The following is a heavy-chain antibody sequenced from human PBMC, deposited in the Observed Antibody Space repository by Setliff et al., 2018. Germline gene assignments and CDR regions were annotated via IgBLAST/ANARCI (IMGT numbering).Heavy chain of an antibody. J-gene: IGHJ4*02. CDR2: IYYSGSTS. Sequence: PSETLSLTCTVSGGSISSGGYYWSWIRQRPGKGLEWIGYIYYSGSTSYYNPSLKSRVTISVDTSKNQFSLKLTSVIAADTAVYYCARGMRDGYRSFHYWGQGTLVTVSS. CDR1: GGSISSGGYY. V-gene: IGHV4-31*03. CDR3: ARGMRDGYRSFHY. D-gene: IGHD5-12*01.